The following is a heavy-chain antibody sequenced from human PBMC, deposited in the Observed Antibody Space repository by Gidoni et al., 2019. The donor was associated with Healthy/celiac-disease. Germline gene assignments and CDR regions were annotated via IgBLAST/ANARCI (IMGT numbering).Heavy chain of an antibody. J-gene: IGHJ4*02. CDR2: IIPILGIA. V-gene: IGHV1-69*02. CDR1: GGTFSSYT. D-gene: IGHD5-12*01. Sequence: QVQLVQSGAEVKKPGSSVKVSCKASGGTFSSYTISWVRQAPGQGLEWMGRIIPILGIANYAQKFQGRVTITADKSTSTAYMELSSLRSEDTAVYYCWSLATIGPDMIWWGQGTLVTVSS. CDR3: WSLATIGPDMIW.